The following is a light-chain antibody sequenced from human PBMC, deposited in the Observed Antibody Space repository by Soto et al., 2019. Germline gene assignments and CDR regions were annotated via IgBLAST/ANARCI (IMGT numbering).Light chain of an antibody. J-gene: IGKJ1*01. CDR1: QSLVHSNGDTY. V-gene: IGKV2-24*01. CDR3: MQATSFPRT. CDR2: KIS. Sequence: TVMTQAPLSSPVTLGQPASISCRSSQSLVHSNGDTYLSWLQQRPGQPPRVLIYKISNRLSGVPDRFSGSGSGTEFTLTISRVEPEDVGVYYCMQATSFPRTFGQGTKVEIK.